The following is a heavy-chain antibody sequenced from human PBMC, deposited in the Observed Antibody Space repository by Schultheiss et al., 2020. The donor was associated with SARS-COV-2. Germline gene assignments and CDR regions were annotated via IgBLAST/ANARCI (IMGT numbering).Heavy chain of an antibody. J-gene: IGHJ4*02. CDR1: GFTFDDYA. CDR3: ARGGYSSPW. D-gene: IGHD6-19*01. CDR2: IYSGGST. Sequence: GESLKISCAASGFTFDDYAMHWVRQAPGKGLEWVSVIYSGGSTYYADSVKGRFTISRHNSKNTLYLQMNSLRAEDTAVYYCARGGYSSPWWGQGTLVTVSS. V-gene: IGHV3-NL1*01.